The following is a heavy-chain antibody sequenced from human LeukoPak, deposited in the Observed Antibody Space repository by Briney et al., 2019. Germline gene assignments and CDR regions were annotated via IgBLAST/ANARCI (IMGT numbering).Heavy chain of an antibody. Sequence: GGSLRLSCAASGFTFSNYWMSWVRQAPGKGLQWVANMNRDGGESHYVDSVKGRFTISRDNAKRILFLQMNSLRDDDTAVYYCAGGGGWLFDYWGQGTLVTVSS. J-gene: IGHJ4*02. CDR1: GFTFSNYW. D-gene: IGHD2-21*01. CDR3: AGGGGWLFDY. CDR2: MNRDGGES. V-gene: IGHV3-7*01.